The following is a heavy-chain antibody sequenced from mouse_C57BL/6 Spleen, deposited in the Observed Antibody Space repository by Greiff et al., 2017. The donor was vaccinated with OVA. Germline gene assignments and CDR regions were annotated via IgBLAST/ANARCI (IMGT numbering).Heavy chain of an antibody. V-gene: IGHV5-4*03. CDR2: ISDGGSYT. CDR3: ATAFAY. J-gene: IGHJ3*01. Sequence: EVKLMESGGGLVKPGGSLKLSCAASGFTFSSYAMSWVRQTPEKRLEWVATISDGGSYTYYPDNVKGRFTISRDNAKNNLYLQMSHLKSEDTAMYYCATAFAYWGQGTLVTVSA. CDR1: GFTFSSYA.